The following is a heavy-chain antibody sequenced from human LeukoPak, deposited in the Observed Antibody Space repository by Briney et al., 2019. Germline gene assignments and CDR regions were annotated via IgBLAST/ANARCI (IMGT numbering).Heavy chain of an antibody. CDR2: IYSRGNT. CDR1: DGSISSGSYY. J-gene: IGHJ6*03. V-gene: IGHV4-61*02. D-gene: IGHD6-13*01. Sequence: SETLSLTCTVSDGSISSGSYYWNWIRQPAGKGLEWIGRIYSRGNTNYNPSLMSRLTISVDMSRNQFSLKMSSVTAADTAVYYCARAAAGSYYYYMDVWGKGTTVTISS. CDR3: ARAAAGSYYYYMDV.